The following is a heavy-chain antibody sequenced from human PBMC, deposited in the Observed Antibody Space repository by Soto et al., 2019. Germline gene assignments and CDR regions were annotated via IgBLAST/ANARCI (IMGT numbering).Heavy chain of an antibody. D-gene: IGHD1-1*01. V-gene: IGHV3-48*01. CDR1: GFTFSNYN. CDR2: IGSGGTTM. Sequence: SLRLSCVASGFTFSNYNMNWVRQAPGKGLEWVSYIGSGGTTMYYADSVKGRFTISRDNARNSLYLQMNSLRAEDMAVYYCACISTTDYWGQGTLVTVSS. CDR3: ACISTTDY. J-gene: IGHJ4*02.